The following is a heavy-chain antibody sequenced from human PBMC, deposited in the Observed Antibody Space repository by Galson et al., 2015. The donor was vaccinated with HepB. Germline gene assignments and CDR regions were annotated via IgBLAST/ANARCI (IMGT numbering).Heavy chain of an antibody. J-gene: IGHJ4*02. CDR3: ASGEQLVLGY. D-gene: IGHD6-6*01. CDR1: GGSISSYY. Sequence: ETLSLTCTVSGGSISSYYWSWIRQPPGKGLEWIGYIYYSGSTNYDPSLKSRVTISVDTSKNQFSLKLSSVTATDTAVHYCASGEQLVLGYWGQGTLVTVSS. CDR2: IYYSGST. V-gene: IGHV4-59*01.